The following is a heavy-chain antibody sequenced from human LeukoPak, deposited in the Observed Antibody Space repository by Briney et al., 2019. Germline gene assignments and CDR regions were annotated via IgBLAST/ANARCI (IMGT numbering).Heavy chain of an antibody. D-gene: IGHD6-13*01. J-gene: IGHJ4*02. Sequence: GGSLRLSCAASGFTLSSYAMHWVRQAPGKGLEWVAVISYDGSNKYYADSVKGRSTISRDNSKNTLYLQMNSLRAEDTAVYYCARGRGAAAGTFDYWGQGTLVTVSS. CDR2: ISYDGSNK. CDR1: GFTLSSYA. V-gene: IGHV3-30*04. CDR3: ARGRGAAAGTFDY.